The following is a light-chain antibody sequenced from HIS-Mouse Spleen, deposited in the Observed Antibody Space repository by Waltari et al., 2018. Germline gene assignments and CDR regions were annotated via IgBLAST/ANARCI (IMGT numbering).Light chain of an antibody. CDR2: EGS. CDR1: SSDVGSYNL. J-gene: IGLJ3*02. V-gene: IGLV2-23*01. CDR3: CSYAGSSTWV. Sequence: QSALTQPASVSWSPGQSITISCTGTSSDVGSYNLVSWYQQHPGKAPKRMIYEGSNRPSGVSNRFSGSKSGNTASLTISGLQAEDEADYYCCSYAGSSTWVFGGGTKLTVL.